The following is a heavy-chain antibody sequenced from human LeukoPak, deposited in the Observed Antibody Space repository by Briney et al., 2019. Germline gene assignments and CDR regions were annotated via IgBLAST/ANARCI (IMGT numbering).Heavy chain of an antibody. J-gene: IGHJ4*02. CDR1: GFGFSSYW. CDR3: AMDINGDLFHL. Sequence: GGSLRLSCAGSGFGFSSYWMHWVRQAPEKGLEWVSSIKNDGSATTYADSVKGRFSISTDSAKNTAYLQMNSLRVEDTAMYYCAMDINGDLFHLWGQGTLVTVSS. V-gene: IGHV3-74*01. D-gene: IGHD2-2*03. CDR2: IKNDGSAT.